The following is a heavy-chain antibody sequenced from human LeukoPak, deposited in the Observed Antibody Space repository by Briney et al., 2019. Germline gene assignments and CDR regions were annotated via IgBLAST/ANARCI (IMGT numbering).Heavy chain of an antibody. Sequence: SVSVSCRASGNTFSSYAISWVRQAPGQGLEWLGRIVPVLEATKYSQKLEGRVTITADKSTVTAYMEVNGLRPDDTAVYYCAREGDVFGPFDSWGQGTLFTVSS. CDR2: IVPVLEAT. D-gene: IGHD3-16*01. CDR1: GNTFSSYA. J-gene: IGHJ4*02. CDR3: AREGDVFGPFDS. V-gene: IGHV1-69*04.